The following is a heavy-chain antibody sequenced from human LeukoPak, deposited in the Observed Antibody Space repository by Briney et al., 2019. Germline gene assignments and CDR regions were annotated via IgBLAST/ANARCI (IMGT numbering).Heavy chain of an antibody. V-gene: IGHV6-1*01. CDR1: GDSVSSNSAA. J-gene: IGHJ4*02. CDR2: TYYRSKRYN. Sequence: SQTLSLTFAISGDSVSSNSAAWNWLRQSPSRGLEWLGRTYYRSKRYNDYADSVKSRITINPDTSTNQFSLQLNSVTPEDTAVYYCARGVIGDRRYFDYWGQGNLVSVSS. CDR3: ARGVIGDRRYFDY. D-gene: IGHD7-27*01.